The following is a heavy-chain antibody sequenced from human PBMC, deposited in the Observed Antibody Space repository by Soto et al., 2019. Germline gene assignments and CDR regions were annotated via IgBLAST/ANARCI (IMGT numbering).Heavy chain of an antibody. CDR3: ARGYGDSHAY. D-gene: IGHD4-17*01. V-gene: IGHV1-69*02. Sequence: QVQLVQSGAEVKKPGSSVKVSCKASGGTFSSYTISWVRQAPGQGLEWMGRIIPMFGIANYEQKFQGRVTIPADKSTSTAYMGLSSLRSEDTAVYYCARGYGDSHAYWGQGTLVTVSS. J-gene: IGHJ4*02. CDR1: GGTFSSYT. CDR2: IIPMFGIA.